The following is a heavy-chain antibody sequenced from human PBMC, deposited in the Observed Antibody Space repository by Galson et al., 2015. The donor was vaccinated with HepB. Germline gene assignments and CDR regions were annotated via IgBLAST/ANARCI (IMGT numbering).Heavy chain of an antibody. CDR1: GGTFSSYA. D-gene: IGHD2-15*01. CDR2: IIPIFGTA. J-gene: IGHJ6*02. V-gene: IGHV1-69*13. CDR3: ARWAAVVAATRGYYGMDV. Sequence: SVKVSCKASGGTFSSYAISWVRQAPGQGLEWMGGIIPIFGTANYAQKFQGRVTITADESTSTAYMELSSLRSEDTAVYYCARWAAVVAATRGYYGMDVWGQGTTVTVSS.